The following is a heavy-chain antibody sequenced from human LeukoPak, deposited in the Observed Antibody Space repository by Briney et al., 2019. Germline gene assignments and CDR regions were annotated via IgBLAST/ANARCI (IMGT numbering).Heavy chain of an antibody. J-gene: IGHJ4*02. Sequence: TGGSLRLSCAASGFTFSSYWMHWVRQAPGKGPVWVSHINGDGSVTGYADSVKGRFTISRDNARNTLYVQMNSLRAEDTAVYYFGIRIGVPGGFEKWGQGTLVNVGS. CDR1: GFTFSSYW. D-gene: IGHD6-19*01. V-gene: IGHV3-74*01. CDR3: GIRIGVPGGFEK. CDR2: INGDGSVT.